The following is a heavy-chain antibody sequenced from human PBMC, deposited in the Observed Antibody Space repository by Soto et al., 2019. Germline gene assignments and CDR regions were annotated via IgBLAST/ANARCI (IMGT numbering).Heavy chain of an antibody. CDR2: FDPEDGET. Sequence: ASVKVSCKVSGYTLTELSMHWVRQAPGKGLEWMGGFDPEDGETIYAQKFQGRVTMTEDTSTDTAYMELSSPRSEDTAVYYCATDRYCSGGSCYSGSGFQHWGQGTLVTVSS. CDR3: ATDRYCSGGSCYSGSGFQH. V-gene: IGHV1-24*01. D-gene: IGHD2-15*01. CDR1: GYTLTELS. J-gene: IGHJ1*01.